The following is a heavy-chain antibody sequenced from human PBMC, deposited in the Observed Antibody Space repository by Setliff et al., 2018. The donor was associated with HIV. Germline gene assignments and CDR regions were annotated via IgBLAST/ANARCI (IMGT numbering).Heavy chain of an antibody. V-gene: IGHV2-5*02. J-gene: IGHJ4*01. CDR2: LYWDDDK. CDR1: GFSLSTSGAA. Sequence: LVNPTQTLTLTCTFSGFSLSTSGAAVGWIRQPPGKALEWLAILYWDDDKRYTPSLNNRLTITKGTSKNQVVLTMTNVDPVDTATYFCARRAGSSWFRFYFDYWGQEHWSPSPQ. D-gene: IGHD6-13*01. CDR3: ARRAGSSWFRFYFDY.